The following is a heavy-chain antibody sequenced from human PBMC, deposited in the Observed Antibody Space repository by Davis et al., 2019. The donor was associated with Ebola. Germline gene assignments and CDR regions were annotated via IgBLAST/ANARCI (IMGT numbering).Heavy chain of an antibody. CDR3: AKDLRYSSSSLYYHYGMDV. Sequence: SLKISCAASGFTFSRFGMHWVRQPPGKGLEWLTYISYDGSEKFYADSVQGRFTISRDNSKNMLFLQLDRLRPDDTAVYYCAKDLRYSSSSLYYHYGMDVWGQGTTVTVSS. CDR2: ISYDGSEK. CDR1: GFTFSRFG. V-gene: IGHV3-30*18. J-gene: IGHJ6*02. D-gene: IGHD2-15*01.